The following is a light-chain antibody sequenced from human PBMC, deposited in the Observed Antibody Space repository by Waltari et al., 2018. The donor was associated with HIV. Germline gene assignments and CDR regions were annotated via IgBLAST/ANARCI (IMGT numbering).Light chain of an antibody. CDR3: HHYNNWRET. Sequence: EILMSKSPATLSVSQGERATLSCRASQSVNSNLAWYQQKPGQTPRLLSYVTSTRATDIPARFSGSGSGTEFTLTISSLQSEDFAVYYCHHYNNWRETFGQGTKVEIK. J-gene: IGKJ1*01. V-gene: IGKV3-15*01. CDR2: VTS. CDR1: QSVNSN.